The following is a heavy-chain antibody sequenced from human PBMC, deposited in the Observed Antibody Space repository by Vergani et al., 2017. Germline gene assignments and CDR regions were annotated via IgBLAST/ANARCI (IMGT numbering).Heavy chain of an antibody. Sequence: QVQLVESGGGLVKPGGSLRLSCAASGFTFSDYYMSWIRQAPGKGLEWVSYISSSGSTIYYADSVKGRFTISRDNAKNSLYLQMNSLRAEDTAVYYCARKLGCCSSTICYTLLPYYDYMDVWGKGTTVTVSS. CDR1: GFTFSDYY. D-gene: IGHD2-2*02. CDR2: ISSSGSTI. V-gene: IGHV3-11*01. CDR3: ARKLGCCSSTICYTLLPYYDYMDV. J-gene: IGHJ6*03.